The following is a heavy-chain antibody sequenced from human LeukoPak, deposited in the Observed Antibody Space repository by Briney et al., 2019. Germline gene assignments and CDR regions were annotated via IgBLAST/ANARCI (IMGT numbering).Heavy chain of an antibody. CDR1: GGSVSSYY. V-gene: IGHV4-34*01. J-gene: IGHJ4*02. D-gene: IGHD3-22*01. CDR3: ARGRKRGYYYY. Sequence: SETLSLTCTVSGGSVSSYYWSWIRQPPGKGLEWIGEINHSGSTNYNPSLKSRVTISVDTSKNQFSLKLSSVTAADTAVYYCARGRKRGYYYYWGQGTLVTVSS. CDR2: INHSGST.